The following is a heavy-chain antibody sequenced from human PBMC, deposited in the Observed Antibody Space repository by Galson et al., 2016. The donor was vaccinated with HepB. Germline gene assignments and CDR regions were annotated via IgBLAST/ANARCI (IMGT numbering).Heavy chain of an antibody. CDR1: GFTFNKYA. CDR2: VNVNGETT. CDR3: AKGEGGSCYSPIDY. J-gene: IGHJ4*02. Sequence: SLRLSCAASGFTFNKYAMNWVRQAPGKGQEWVSVVNVNGETTYYADSGKGRFTSSRDNSKNTLYLQMDSLRGEDTAIYYCAKGEGGSCYSPIDYWGQGTLVTVSS. D-gene: IGHD2-15*01. V-gene: IGHV3-23*01.